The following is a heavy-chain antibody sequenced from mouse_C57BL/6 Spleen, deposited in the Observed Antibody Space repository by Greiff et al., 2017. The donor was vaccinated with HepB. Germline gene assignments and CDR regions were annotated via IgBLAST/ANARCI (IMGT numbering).Heavy chain of an antibody. CDR1: GFTFSSYG. CDR2: ISSGGSYT. J-gene: IGHJ4*01. V-gene: IGHV5-6*01. D-gene: IGHD1-1*01. CDR3: ARRAVMDAMDY. Sequence: EVQGVESGGDLVKPGGSLKLSCAASGFTFSSYGMSWVRQTPDKRLEWVATISSGGSYTYYPDSVKGRFTISRDNAKNTLYLQMSSLKSEDTAMYYCARRAVMDAMDYWGQGTSGTVSS.